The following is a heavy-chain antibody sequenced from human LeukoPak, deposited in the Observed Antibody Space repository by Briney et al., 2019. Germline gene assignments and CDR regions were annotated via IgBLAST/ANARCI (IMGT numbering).Heavy chain of an antibody. Sequence: PSETLSLTCTVSGYSISSGYYWGWIRPPPGKGLEWIGSIYHSGSTYYNPSLKSRVTISVDTSKNQFSLKLSSVTAADTAVYYCARTTYSLFDYWGQGTLVTVSS. CDR1: GYSISSGYY. CDR3: ARTTYSLFDY. V-gene: IGHV4-38-2*02. J-gene: IGHJ4*02. D-gene: IGHD2-21*01. CDR2: IYHSGST.